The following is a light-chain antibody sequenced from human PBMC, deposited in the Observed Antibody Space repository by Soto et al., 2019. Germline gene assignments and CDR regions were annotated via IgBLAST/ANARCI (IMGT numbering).Light chain of an antibody. J-gene: IGLJ3*02. V-gene: IGLV2-14*01. CDR2: EVS. Sequence: QSALTQPASVSGSPGQSITISCTGTSSDVGSYNYVSWYQQHPGKAPKLMIYEVSNRPSGVSDRFSGSNSGNTASLTISGLQAEDEADYYCSSYTSPATRVFGGGTQLTVL. CDR3: SSYTSPATRV. CDR1: SSDVGSYNY.